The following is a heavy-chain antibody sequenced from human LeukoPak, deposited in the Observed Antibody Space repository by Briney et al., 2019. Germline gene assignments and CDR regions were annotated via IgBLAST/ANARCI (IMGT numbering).Heavy chain of an antibody. CDR3: AREVGQEPVIVVVPAAMDY. V-gene: IGHV4-39*06. D-gene: IGHD2-2*01. CDR2: IYYSGST. CDR1: GGSISSSSYY. J-gene: IGHJ4*02. Sequence: PSETLSLTCTVSGGSISSSSYYWGWIRQPPGKGLEWIGSIYYSGSTYYNPSLKSRVTISVDTSKNQFPLKLSSVTAADTAVYYCAREVGQEPVIVVVPAAMDYWGQGTLVTVSS.